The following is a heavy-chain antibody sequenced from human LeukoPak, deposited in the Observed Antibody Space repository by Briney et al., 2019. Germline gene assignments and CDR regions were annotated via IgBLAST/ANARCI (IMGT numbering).Heavy chain of an antibody. J-gene: IGHJ5*02. CDR2: INHSGST. Sequence: PSETLSLTCAVSGGSFSGYYWSWIRQPPGKGLEWIGEINHSGSTNYNPSLKSRVTISVDTSKNQFSLKLSSVTAADTAVYYCARPAVPGTTPSWFDPWGQGTLVTVSS. CDR1: GGSFSGYY. CDR3: ARPAVPGTTPSWFDP. D-gene: IGHD1-7*01. V-gene: IGHV4-34*01.